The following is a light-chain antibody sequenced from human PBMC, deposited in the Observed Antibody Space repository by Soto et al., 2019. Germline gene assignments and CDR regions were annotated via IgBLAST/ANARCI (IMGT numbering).Light chain of an antibody. CDR3: GSWDSSLSAYV. Sequence: QSVLTQPRSVSGSPGQSVTISCTGTSSDVGGYNYVSWYQQHPGKAPKLTVYAVSERPSGVPDRFSGSKSGNTASLGITGFQTGDEADYYCGSWDSSLSAYVFGTGTKLTVL. CDR2: AVS. J-gene: IGLJ1*01. V-gene: IGLV2-11*01. CDR1: SSDVGGYNY.